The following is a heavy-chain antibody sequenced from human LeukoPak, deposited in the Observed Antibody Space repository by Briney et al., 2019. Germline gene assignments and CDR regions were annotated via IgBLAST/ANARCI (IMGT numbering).Heavy chain of an antibody. J-gene: IGHJ4*02. V-gene: IGHV1-69*05. Sequence: SVKVSCKASGGTFSSYAISWVRQAPGHGLEWMGGNIPIFGTANYAQKFQGRVTITTDESTSTAYMELSSLRSEDTAVYYCARGLDYGDYPSFDYWGQGTLVTVSS. CDR2: NIPIFGTA. D-gene: IGHD4-17*01. CDR1: GGTFSSYA. CDR3: ARGLDYGDYPSFDY.